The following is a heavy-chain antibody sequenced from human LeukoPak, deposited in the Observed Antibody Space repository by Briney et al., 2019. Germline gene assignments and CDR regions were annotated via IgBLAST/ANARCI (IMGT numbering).Heavy chain of an antibody. CDR1: GYTFTSYG. V-gene: IGHV1-18*01. Sequence: ASVKVSCKASGYTFTSYGISWVRQAPGQGLEWMGWISAYNGNINYAQKLQGRVTMTTDTSTSTAYMELRSLRSDDTAVYYCARVLLQGIRLEEVDYWGQRTLVTVSS. CDR3: ARVLLQGIRLEEVDY. CDR2: ISAYNGNI. D-gene: IGHD4-11*01. J-gene: IGHJ4*02.